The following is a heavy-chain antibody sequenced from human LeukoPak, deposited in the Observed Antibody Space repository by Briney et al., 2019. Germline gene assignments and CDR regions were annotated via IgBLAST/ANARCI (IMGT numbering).Heavy chain of an antibody. J-gene: IGHJ4*02. CDR1: GFTFSSYA. Sequence: GGSLRLSCAASGFTFSSYAMSWVRQAPGKGLEWVSHISTTSRTIHYADSVKGRFTISRDNAKNSLYLQMSSLRAEDTAVYYCARAGHADSFDYWGQGALVTVSS. D-gene: IGHD2-21*01. CDR3: ARAGHADSFDY. V-gene: IGHV3-48*01. CDR2: ISTTSRTI.